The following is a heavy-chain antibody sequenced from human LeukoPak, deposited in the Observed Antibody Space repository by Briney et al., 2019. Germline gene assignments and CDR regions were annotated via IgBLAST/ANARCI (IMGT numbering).Heavy chain of an antibody. V-gene: IGHV3-30-3*01. CDR3: ARDEAYYGSGSYCNFDY. J-gene: IGHJ4*02. Sequence: PGRSLRLSCAASGFTFSSYAMHWVRQAPGKGLEWVAVISYDGSNKYYADSVKGRFTISRDNSKNTLYLQMNSLRAEDTAVYYCARDEAYYGSGSYCNFDYWGQGTLVTVSS. D-gene: IGHD3-10*01. CDR1: GFTFSSYA. CDR2: ISYDGSNK.